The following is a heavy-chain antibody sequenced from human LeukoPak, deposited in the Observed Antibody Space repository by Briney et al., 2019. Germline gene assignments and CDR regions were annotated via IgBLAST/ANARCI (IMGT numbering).Heavy chain of an antibody. CDR2: ISAYNGNT. D-gene: IGHD3-10*01. CDR1: CYIYTSYG. J-gene: IGHJ4*02. CDR3: TRSPEWFGVNFDY. V-gene: IGHV1-18*01. Sequence: GASVKVSCKASCYIYTSYGINWVRQAPGQGLEWMGWISAYNGNTKYAQKLQGRVTMTTDTSTSTAHMELRSLRTDDTAVYYCTRSPEWFGVNFDYWGQGTLVTVSS.